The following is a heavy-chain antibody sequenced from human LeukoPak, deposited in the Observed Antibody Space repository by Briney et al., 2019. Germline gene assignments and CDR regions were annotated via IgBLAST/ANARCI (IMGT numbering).Heavy chain of an antibody. V-gene: IGHV4-39*01. Sequence: PSETLSLTCAVYGGSFSSYYWGWIRQPPGKGLEWIGSIYYSGSTYYNPSLKSRVTLSVETSKNQFSLRLSSVTAADTAAYYCARLPTVTFFDYWGQGTLVTVSS. CDR2: IYYSGST. J-gene: IGHJ4*02. D-gene: IGHD4-17*01. CDR3: ARLPTVTFFDY. CDR1: GGSFSSYY.